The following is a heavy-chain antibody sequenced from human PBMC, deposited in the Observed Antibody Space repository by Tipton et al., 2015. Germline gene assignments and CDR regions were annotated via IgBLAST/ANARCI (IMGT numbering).Heavy chain of an antibody. J-gene: IGHJ6*02. V-gene: IGHV1-69*01. CDR3: ARGTYYYESSGYRSGKYFYDMDV. CDR2: IIPFFVIV. D-gene: IGHD3-22*01. Sequence: VQLVQSGAEVEKPGSSVKVSCKASGGTFSSYAISWVRQAPGQGLEWMGGIIPFFVIVNYAQKFQGRVTITADESTSAAYMELSSLRSEDTAVYYCARGTYYYESSGYRSGKYFYDMDVWGQGTTVTVSS. CDR1: GGTFSSYA.